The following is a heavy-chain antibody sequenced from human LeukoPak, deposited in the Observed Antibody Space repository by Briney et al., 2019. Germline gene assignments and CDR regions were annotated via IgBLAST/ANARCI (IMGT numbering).Heavy chain of an antibody. D-gene: IGHD3-22*01. V-gene: IGHV3-11*06. CDR2: ISSSSNYK. CDR1: GFTFSDYY. Sequence: GGSLRLSCAASGFTFSDYYMSWIRQAPGKGLEWISYISSSSNYKNYADSVQGRFTISRDNAKSSLYLQMNGLRAVDTAVYYCARHGLYDSTDYWTFQHWGQGTPGHRLL. J-gene: IGHJ1*01. CDR3: ARHGLYDSTDYWTFQH.